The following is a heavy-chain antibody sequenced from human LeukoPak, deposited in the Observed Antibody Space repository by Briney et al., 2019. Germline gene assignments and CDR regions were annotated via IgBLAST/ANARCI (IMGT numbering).Heavy chain of an antibody. Sequence: GRSLRLSCAASGFNFSSYGMHWVRQAPGKGLEWVAVISYDGSNKYYADSVKGRFTISRDNSKNTLYLQMNSLRAEDTAVYYCAKEFQGIAVAGDFDYWGQGTLVTVSS. CDR2: ISYDGSNK. D-gene: IGHD6-19*01. CDR1: GFNFSSYG. CDR3: AKEFQGIAVAGDFDY. V-gene: IGHV3-30*18. J-gene: IGHJ4*02.